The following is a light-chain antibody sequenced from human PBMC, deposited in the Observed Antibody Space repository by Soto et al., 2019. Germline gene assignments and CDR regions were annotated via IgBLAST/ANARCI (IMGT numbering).Light chain of an antibody. CDR1: QDIRNF. CDR3: QKYSSVPV. J-gene: IGKJ3*01. V-gene: IGKV1-27*01. CDR2: AAS. Sequence: DIQMTQSPTSLSASVGDRVTITCRASQDIRNFVAWYQQKPGKAPKLLIYAASTLQSGVPSRFSGSGSGTYFSLTVNSLQPEVVATYSCQKYSSVPVFGPGTKGEIK.